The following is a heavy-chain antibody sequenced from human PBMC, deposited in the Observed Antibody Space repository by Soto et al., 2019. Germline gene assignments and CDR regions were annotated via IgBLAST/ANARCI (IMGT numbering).Heavy chain of an antibody. V-gene: IGHV3-23*01. D-gene: IGHD6-13*01. CDR2: ISGSGGAT. CDR1: GFIPSSYA. J-gene: IGHJ4*02. CDR3: AKDAIMVSSSFNYFDF. Sequence: GGSLRLSCVVSGFIPSSYAMSWVRQAPGKGLEWVSGISGSGGATSYADAVKGRFTISRDNSKNTLYLQMNSLSAEDTAIYYCAKDAIMVSSSFNYFDFWGQGALVTVSS.